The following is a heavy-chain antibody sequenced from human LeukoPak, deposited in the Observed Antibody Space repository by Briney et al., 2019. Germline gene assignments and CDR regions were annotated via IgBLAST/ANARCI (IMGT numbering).Heavy chain of an antibody. Sequence: SQTLSLTCAISGDSVSSNSAAWKWIRQSPSRGLEWLGRTYYRSKWYNDYAVSVKSRITINPDTSKNQFSLQLNSVTPEDTAVYYCARDPNSSSWSGFLYYFDYWGQGTLVTVSS. CDR3: ARDPNSSSWSGFLYYFDY. J-gene: IGHJ4*02. V-gene: IGHV6-1*01. D-gene: IGHD6-13*01. CDR2: TYYRSKWYN. CDR1: GDSVSSNSAA.